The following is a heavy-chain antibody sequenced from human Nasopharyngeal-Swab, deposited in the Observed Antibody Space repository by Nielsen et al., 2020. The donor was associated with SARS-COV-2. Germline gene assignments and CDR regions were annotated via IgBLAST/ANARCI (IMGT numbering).Heavy chain of an antibody. J-gene: IGHJ5*02. V-gene: IGHV5-51*01. CDR2: IYPGDSDT. D-gene: IGHD3-16*01. CDR3: ARKGFGNDWFDP. Sequence: VRQMPGKGLEWMGIIYPGDSDTRYSPSFQGQVTISADKSISTAYLQWSSLKALDTAMYYCARKGFGNDWFDPWGQGTLVTVSS.